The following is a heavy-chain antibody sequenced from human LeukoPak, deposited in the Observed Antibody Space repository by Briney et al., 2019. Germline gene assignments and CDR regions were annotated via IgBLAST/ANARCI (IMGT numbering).Heavy chain of an antibody. CDR2: IGSSGSTI. CDR3: ARDLTPENFDY. Sequence: GGSLRLSCAASGFTFSDYYMSWIRQAPGKGLEWVSYIGSSGSTIYYADSVKGRFTISRDNAKNSLYLQMNSLRAEDTAVYYCARDLTPENFDYWGQGTLVTVSS. V-gene: IGHV3-11*01. CDR1: GFTFSDYY. J-gene: IGHJ4*02. D-gene: IGHD1-14*01.